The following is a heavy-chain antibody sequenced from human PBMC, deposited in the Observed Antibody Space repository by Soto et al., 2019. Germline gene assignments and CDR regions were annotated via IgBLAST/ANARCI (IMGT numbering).Heavy chain of an antibody. J-gene: IGHJ4*02. D-gene: IGHD6-19*01. V-gene: IGHV1-3*01. CDR3: ARDSRMYSSDWYIYFDY. CDR1: GYTFTSYA. CDR2: INAGNGNT. Sequence: ASVKVSCKASGYTFTSYAMHWVRQAPGQRLEWMGWINAGNGNTKYSQKFQGRVTITRDTSASTAYMELSSLRSEDTAVYYCARDSRMYSSDWYIYFDYWGQGTLVTVSS.